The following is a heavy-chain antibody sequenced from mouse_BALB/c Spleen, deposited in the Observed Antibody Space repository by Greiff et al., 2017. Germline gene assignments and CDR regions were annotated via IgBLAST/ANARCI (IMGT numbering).Heavy chain of an antibody. CDR1: GFTFSSYT. CDR2: ISNGGGST. D-gene: IGHD2-4*01. V-gene: IGHV5-12-2*01. CDR3: ARLGDYDGYYAMDY. Sequence: EVKLVESGGGLVKPGGSLKLSCAASGFTFSSYTMSWVRQTPEKRLEWVAYISNGGGSTYYPDTVKGRFTISRDNAKNTLYLQMSSLKSEDTAMYYCARLGDYDGYYAMDYWGQGTSVTVSS. J-gene: IGHJ4*01.